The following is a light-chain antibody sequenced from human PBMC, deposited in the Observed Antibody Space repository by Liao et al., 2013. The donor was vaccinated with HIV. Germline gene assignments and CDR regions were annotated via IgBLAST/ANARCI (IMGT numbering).Light chain of an antibody. Sequence: SYDLTQPPSVSVSPGQTASITCSGDKLGDKYVCWYQKKAGQSPLLVIYQDDKRPSGIPERFSGSNSGNTATLTISGTQAMDEADYFCQAWDRSSDVVFGGGTKLTVL. CDR3: QAWDRSSDVV. CDR1: KLGDKY. J-gene: IGLJ2*01. V-gene: IGLV3-1*01. CDR2: QDD.